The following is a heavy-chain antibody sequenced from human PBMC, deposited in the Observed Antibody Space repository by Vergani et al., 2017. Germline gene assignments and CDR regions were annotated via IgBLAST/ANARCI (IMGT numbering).Heavy chain of an antibody. V-gene: IGHV5-10-1*03. D-gene: IGHD6-13*01. CDR2: IDPSDSYT. J-gene: IGHJ6*03. CDR1: GYSFTSYW. CDR3: ARRAYSSSWTPESFYMDV. Sequence: EVQLVQSGAEVKKPGESLRISCKGSGYSFTSYWISWVRQMPGKGLEWMGRIDPSDSYTNYSPSFQGHVTISADKSISTAYLQWSSLKASDTAMYYCARRAYSSSWTPESFYMDVWGKGTTVTVS.